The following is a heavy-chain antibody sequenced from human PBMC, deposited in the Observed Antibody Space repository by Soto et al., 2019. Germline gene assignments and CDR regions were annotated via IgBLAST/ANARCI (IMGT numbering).Heavy chain of an antibody. J-gene: IGHJ5*02. Sequence: SVKVSCEASGYTFTHYGISWVRQAPGQGLEWMGWISAYNGDTKFPQRLQDRVTLTTDSSTSTAYMELRSLRSDDTAVYYCARDTFLITTCLYHWFYRWG. CDR2: ISAYNGDT. CDR1: GYTFTHYG. D-gene: IGHD2-2*01. V-gene: IGHV1-18*04. CDR3: ARDTFLITTCLYHWFYR.